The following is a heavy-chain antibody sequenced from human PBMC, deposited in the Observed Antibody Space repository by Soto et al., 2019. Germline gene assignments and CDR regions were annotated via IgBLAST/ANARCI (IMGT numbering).Heavy chain of an antibody. D-gene: IGHD2-15*01. CDR1: GGTFGSYT. CDR3: ARDPGLCSGGSCFHY. CDR2: IIPILGIA. J-gene: IGHJ4*02. Sequence: SVKVSCKASGGTFGSYTISWVRQAPGQGLEWMGRIIPILGIANYAQKFQGRVTITADKSTSTAYMELSSLRSEDTAVYYCARDPGLCSGGSCFHYWGQGTLVTVSS. V-gene: IGHV1-69*02.